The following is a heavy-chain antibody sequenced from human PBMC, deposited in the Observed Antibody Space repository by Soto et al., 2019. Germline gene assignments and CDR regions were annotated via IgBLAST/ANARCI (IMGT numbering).Heavy chain of an antibody. CDR2: ISYDGSNK. D-gene: IGHD6-6*01. CDR3: AKKINSSSSSELYYYYYYMDV. CDR1: GFTFSSYG. J-gene: IGHJ6*03. Sequence: GGSLRLSCAASGFTFSSYGMHWVRQAPGKGLEWVAVISYDGSNKYYADSVKGRFTISRDNSKNTLYLQMNSLRAEDTAVYYCAKKINSSSSSELYYYYYYMDVWGKGTTVTVSS. V-gene: IGHV3-30*18.